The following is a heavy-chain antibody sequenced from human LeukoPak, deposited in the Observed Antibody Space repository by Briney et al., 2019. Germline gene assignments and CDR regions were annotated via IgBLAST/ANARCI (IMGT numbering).Heavy chain of an antibody. CDR3: AREPLGDY. J-gene: IGHJ4*02. Sequence: SGTLSLTCTVSGGSISSGSYYWSWIRQPAGKGLEWIGRIYTSGSTNYNPSLKSRVTISVDTSKNQFSLKLSSVTAADTAVYYCAREPLGDYWGQGTLVTVSS. D-gene: IGHD3-16*01. CDR1: GGSISSGSYY. CDR2: IYTSGST. V-gene: IGHV4-61*02.